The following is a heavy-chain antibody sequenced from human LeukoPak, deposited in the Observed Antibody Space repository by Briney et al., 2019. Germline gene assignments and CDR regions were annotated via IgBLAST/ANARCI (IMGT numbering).Heavy chain of an antibody. V-gene: IGHV4-59*08. D-gene: IGHD4-23*01. Sequence: SETLSLTCTVSDYSVDSVHCWGWIRQPPGKGLEWIGYIYYSGSTNYNPSLKSRVTISVDTSKNQFSLKLSSVTAADTAVHYCARHAGYYGGNPFDYWGQGTLVTVSS. CDR3: ARHAGYYGGNPFDY. CDR1: DYSVDSVHC. J-gene: IGHJ4*02. CDR2: IYYSGST.